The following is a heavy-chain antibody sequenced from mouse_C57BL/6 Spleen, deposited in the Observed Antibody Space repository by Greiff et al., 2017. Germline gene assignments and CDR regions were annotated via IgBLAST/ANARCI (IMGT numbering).Heavy chain of an antibody. J-gene: IGHJ4*01. CDR2: INPSNGGT. Sequence: QVQLQQPGTELVKPGASVKLSCKASGYTFTSYWMHWVKQRPGQGLEWIGNINPSNGGTNYNEKFKSKATLTVGKSSSTAYMQLSSLTSEDSAVYYCAREGRITTVKYYYAMDYWGQGTSVTVSS. CDR3: AREGRITTVKYYYAMDY. CDR1: GYTFTSYW. D-gene: IGHD1-1*01. V-gene: IGHV1-53*01.